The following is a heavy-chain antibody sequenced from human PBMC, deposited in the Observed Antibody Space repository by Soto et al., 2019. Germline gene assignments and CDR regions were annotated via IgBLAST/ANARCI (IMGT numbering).Heavy chain of an antibody. CDR2: INHSGSA. J-gene: IGHJ6*03. Sequence: PSETLSLTCAVYGGSFSGYYWSWIRQPPGKGLEWIGEINHSGSANYNPSLKSRVTISVDTSKNQFSLKLSSVTAADTAVYYCARAHQGRDTAMVNYYYYMDVWGKGTTVTVSS. V-gene: IGHV4-34*01. CDR1: GGSFSGYY. D-gene: IGHD5-18*01. CDR3: ARAHQGRDTAMVNYYYYMDV.